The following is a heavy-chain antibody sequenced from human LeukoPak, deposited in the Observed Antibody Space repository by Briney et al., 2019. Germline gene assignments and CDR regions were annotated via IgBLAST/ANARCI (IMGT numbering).Heavy chain of an antibody. CDR2: ILYSGTT. V-gene: IGHV4-59*01. CDR3: ARDLELGY. CDR1: GASIDNYY. Sequence: SETLSLTCTVSGASIDNYYWSWVRQHPGEGLEWIGHILYSGTTSYTPSLKSRVTISLDTSKKQFSLKLTSVTAADTAVYYCARDLELGYWGQGILVTVSS. J-gene: IGHJ4*02. D-gene: IGHD6-13*01.